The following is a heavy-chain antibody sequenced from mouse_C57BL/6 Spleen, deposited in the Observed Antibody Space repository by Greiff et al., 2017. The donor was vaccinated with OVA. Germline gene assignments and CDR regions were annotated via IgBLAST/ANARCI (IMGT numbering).Heavy chain of an antibody. CDR2: IWSGGST. J-gene: IGHJ2*01. Sequence: QVQLKESGPGLVQPSQSLSITCTASGFSLTSYGVHWVRQSPGKGLEWLGMIWSGGSTAYYAAIVSRQRISKEKSESQVFYTMNSRQADDTAIDYCARSPPSSVYFDYWGQGTTLTVSS. CDR1: GFSLTSYG. V-gene: IGHV2-2*01. CDR3: ARSPPSSVYFDY.